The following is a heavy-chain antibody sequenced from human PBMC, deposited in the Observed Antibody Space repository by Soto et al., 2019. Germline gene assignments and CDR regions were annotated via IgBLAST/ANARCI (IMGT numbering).Heavy chain of an antibody. Sequence: SETLSLTCTVSGGSISSSSYYWGWIRQPPGKGLEWIGSIYYSGSTYYNPSLKSRVTISVDTSKNQFSLKLSSVTAADTAVYYCARRGDKVSIYYGMDVWGQGTTVTVSS. J-gene: IGHJ6*02. CDR3: ARRGDKVSIYYGMDV. V-gene: IGHV4-39*01. D-gene: IGHD5-12*01. CDR1: GGSISSSSYY. CDR2: IYYSGST.